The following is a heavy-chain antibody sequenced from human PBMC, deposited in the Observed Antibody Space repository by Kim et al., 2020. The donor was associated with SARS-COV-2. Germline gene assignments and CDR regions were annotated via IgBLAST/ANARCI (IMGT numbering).Heavy chain of an antibody. V-gene: IGHV3-20*04. CDR3: VREYEFTSRFHP. Sequence: GGSLRLSCEASGFSFGDYGMSWVRQAPGKGLEWVSGIHRNGVTKGQADSVKGRFTISRDNAKNSLFLQMNSLRPEDTALYYCVREYEFTSRFHPWRQGTL. CDR2: IHRNGVTK. J-gene: IGHJ5*02. CDR1: GFSFGDYG. D-gene: IGHD2-2*01.